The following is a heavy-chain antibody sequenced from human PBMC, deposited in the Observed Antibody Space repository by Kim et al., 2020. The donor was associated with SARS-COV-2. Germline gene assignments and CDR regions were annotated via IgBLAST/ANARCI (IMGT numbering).Heavy chain of an antibody. CDR1: GFTFDDYA. CDR2: ISDDGTST. CDR3: ADPRYSYVYYFPDY. Sequence: GGSLRLSCAASGFTFDDYAMHWVRQAPGKGLEWVSLISDDGTSTYYADSVKGRFTISGDNIKTSLYLQINSLKTEDTALYYCADPRYSYVYYFPDYWGQG. D-gene: IGHD5-18*01. J-gene: IGHJ4*02. V-gene: IGHV3-43*02.